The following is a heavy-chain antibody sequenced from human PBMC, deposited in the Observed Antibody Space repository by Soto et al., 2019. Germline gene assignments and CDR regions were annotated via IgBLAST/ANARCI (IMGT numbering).Heavy chain of an antibody. J-gene: IGHJ4*02. CDR2: IYYSGST. CDR1: GGSISSYY. CDR3: ARHGGHDSSGYITYYFDY. Sequence: ETLSLTCTVSGGSISSYYWSWLRQPPGKGLEWIGYIYYSGSTNYNPSLKSRVTISVDTSKNQFSLKLSSVTAADTAVYYCARHGGHDSSGYITYYFDYWGQGTLVTVSS. V-gene: IGHV4-59*08. D-gene: IGHD3-22*01.